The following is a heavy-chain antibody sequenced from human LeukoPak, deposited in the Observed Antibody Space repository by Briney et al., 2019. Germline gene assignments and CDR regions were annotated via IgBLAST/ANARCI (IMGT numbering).Heavy chain of an antibody. CDR1: GGSISSYY. Sequence: SETLSLTCTVSGGSISSYYWSWIRQPPGKGLEWIGSVYRSGTYYNPSLKSRVTISADTSKNQFSLKLSSVTAADTAVYYCARLYCSSTSCYSYMDVWGKGTTVTVSS. CDR3: ARLYCSSTSCYSYMDV. V-gene: IGHV4-59*08. D-gene: IGHD2-2*01. CDR2: VYRSGT. J-gene: IGHJ6*03.